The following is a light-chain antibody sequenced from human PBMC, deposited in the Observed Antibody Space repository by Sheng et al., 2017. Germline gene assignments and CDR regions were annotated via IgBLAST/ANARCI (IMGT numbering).Light chain of an antibody. CDR3: QQFNSQLLT. Sequence: AIQLTKSPSSLSASVGDRVTITCRASQGIRSALAWYQQKPGKTPKLLIYDASTLDSGVPSRFSGSGFGTDFTLTISSLQPEDCATYYCQQFNSQLLTFGGGTKVDLK. J-gene: IGKJ4*01. V-gene: IGKV1-13*02. CDR1: QGIRSA. CDR2: DAS.